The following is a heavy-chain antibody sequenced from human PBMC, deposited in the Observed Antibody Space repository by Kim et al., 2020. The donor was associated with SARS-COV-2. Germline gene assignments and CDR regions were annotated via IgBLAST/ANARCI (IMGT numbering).Heavy chain of an antibody. D-gene: IGHD6-6*01. V-gene: IGHV3-33*01. CDR3: ATAARPGGYYYGMDV. CDR2: IWYDGSNK. CDR1: GFTFSSYG. Sequence: GGSLRLSCAASGFTFSSYGMHWVRQAPGKGLEWVAVIWYDGSNKYYADSVKGRFTISRDNSKNTLYLQMNSLRAEYTAVYYCATAARPGGYYYGMDVWGQGTTVTVSS. J-gene: IGHJ6*02.